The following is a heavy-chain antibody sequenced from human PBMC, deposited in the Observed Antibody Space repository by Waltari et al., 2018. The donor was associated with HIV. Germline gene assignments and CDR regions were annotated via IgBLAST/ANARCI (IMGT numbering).Heavy chain of an antibody. J-gene: IGHJ4*02. CDR2: ICGSRGST. D-gene: IGHD2-21*02. CDR3: AKGVGVTAIPDY. CDR1: GFTFSSYA. V-gene: IGHV3-23*01. Sequence: EVQLLESGGGLVQPGGSLRLSCAASGFTFSSYAMTWVRQAPGKGLEWVSTICGSRGSTYYADSVKGRFTISRDNSKNTLYLQMNSLRAEDTAAYYCAKGVGVTAIPDYWGQGTLVTVSS.